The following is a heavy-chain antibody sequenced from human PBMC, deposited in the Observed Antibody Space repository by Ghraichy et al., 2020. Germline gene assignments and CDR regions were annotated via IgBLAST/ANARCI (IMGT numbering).Heavy chain of an antibody. CDR3: ARVGGWYYFDC. CDR2: IDWNGGST. D-gene: IGHD6-19*01. Sequence: GGSLRLSCEASGFTFDDHAMSWVRRAPGKGLGWVAGIDWNGGSTAYADSVKGRFTISRDNAKNSLYLQMNSLRAEDTALYHCARVGGWYYFDCWGQGTLVTVSS. V-gene: IGHV3-20*01. CDR1: GFTFDDHA. J-gene: IGHJ4*02.